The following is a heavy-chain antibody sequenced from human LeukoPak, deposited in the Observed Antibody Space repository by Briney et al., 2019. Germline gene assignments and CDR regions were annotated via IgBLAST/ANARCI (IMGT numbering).Heavy chain of an antibody. Sequence: SETLSLTCTVSGGSISSYYWSWIRQPPGKGLEWVGEINHSGSTNYNPSLKSRVTISVDTSKNQFSLKLSSVTAADTAVYYCATGDGFDYWGQGTLVTVSS. CDR2: INHSGST. D-gene: IGHD7-27*01. V-gene: IGHV4-34*01. CDR3: ATGDGFDY. CDR1: GGSISSYY. J-gene: IGHJ4*02.